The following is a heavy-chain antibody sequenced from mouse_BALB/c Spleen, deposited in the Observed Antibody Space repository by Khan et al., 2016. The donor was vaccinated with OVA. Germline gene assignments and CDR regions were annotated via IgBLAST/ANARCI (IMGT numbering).Heavy chain of an antibody. CDR3: TRSYDSYYFDY. CDR2: IYPGNSDT. J-gene: IGHJ2*01. D-gene: IGHD2-4*01. Sequence: VHVKQSGTVLARPGASVKMSCKASGYSFTNYWMHWVKQRPGQVLEWVGAIYPGNSDTRYNQKFKGKAKLTAVTSASTAYMELSSLTSEDSAVYYCTRSYDSYYFDYGGQGTTLTVSS. V-gene: IGHV1-5*01. CDR1: GYSFTNYW.